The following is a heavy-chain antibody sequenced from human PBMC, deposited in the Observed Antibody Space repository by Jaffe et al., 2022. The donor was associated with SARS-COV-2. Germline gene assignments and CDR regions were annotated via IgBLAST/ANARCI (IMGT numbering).Heavy chain of an antibody. J-gene: IGHJ4*02. CDR3: AKDSGMITFGGVIVPSFDY. CDR1: GFTFSSYA. Sequence: EVQLLESGGGLVQPGGSLRLSCAASGFTFSSYAMSWVRQAPGKGLEWVSAISGSGGSTYYADSVKGRFTISRDNSKNTLYLQMNSLRAEDTAVYYCAKDSGMITFGGVIVPSFDYWGQGTLVTVSS. CDR2: ISGSGGST. D-gene: IGHD3-16*02. V-gene: IGHV3-23*01.